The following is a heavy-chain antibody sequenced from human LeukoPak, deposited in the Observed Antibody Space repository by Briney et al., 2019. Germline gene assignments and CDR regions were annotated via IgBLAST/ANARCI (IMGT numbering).Heavy chain of an antibody. V-gene: IGHV3-30*18. CDR3: AKDFKASFDP. CDR1: GFNFSSYG. J-gene: IGHJ5*02. Sequence: GGSLRLSCAASGFNFSSYGMHWVRQAPGKGLEWVAVISYDGSNKYYADSVKGRFTISRDNSKNTLYLQMNSLRAEDTAVYYCAKDFKASFDPWGQGTLVTVSS. CDR2: ISYDGSNK.